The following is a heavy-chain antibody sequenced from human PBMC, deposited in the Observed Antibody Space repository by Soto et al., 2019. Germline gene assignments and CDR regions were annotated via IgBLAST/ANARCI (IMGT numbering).Heavy chain of an antibody. Sequence: PGGSLSLSCAASGFTFTDHYMSWTPQALGKGLEWIGYSSNRGSFARYADSVKGRFSISRDKAKNSLYLQRNSLRGVDTAIYYCVRPGGNYNLLDYWGQGTPVTVSS. CDR3: VRPGGNYNLLDY. J-gene: IGHJ4*02. D-gene: IGHD1-7*01. CDR2: SSNRGSFA. CDR1: GFTFTDHY. V-gene: IGHV3-11*06.